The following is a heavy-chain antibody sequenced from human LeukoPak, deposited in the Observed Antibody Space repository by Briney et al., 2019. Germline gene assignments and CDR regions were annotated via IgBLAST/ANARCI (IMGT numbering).Heavy chain of an antibody. D-gene: IGHD6-13*01. CDR3: ARPIAAVGVDY. CDR2: ISSSSSYI. CDR1: GVTFSSYS. J-gene: IGHJ4*02. Sequence: PGGSLRLSCAASGVTFSSYSMNWVHQAPGKGLEWVSSISSSSSYIYYADSVKGRFTISRDNAKNSLYLQMNSLRAEDTAVYYCARPIAAVGVDYWGQGTLVTVSS. V-gene: IGHV3-21*01.